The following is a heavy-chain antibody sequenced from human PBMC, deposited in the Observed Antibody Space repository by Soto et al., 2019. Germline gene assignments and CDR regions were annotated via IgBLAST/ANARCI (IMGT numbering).Heavy chain of an antibody. CDR1: GFTFSTYS. CDR2: ISSGSDYI. Sequence: GGSLRLSCAASGFTFSTYSMNWVRQAPGKGLEWVSSISSGSDYIYYADSVKGRFPTSRDNAKNSLYLQMNSLRAEDTAVYYCARVYCSSSSCGMAVGGQGTTVTVS. D-gene: IGHD2-2*01. V-gene: IGHV3-21*01. CDR3: ARVYCSSSSCGMAV. J-gene: IGHJ6*02.